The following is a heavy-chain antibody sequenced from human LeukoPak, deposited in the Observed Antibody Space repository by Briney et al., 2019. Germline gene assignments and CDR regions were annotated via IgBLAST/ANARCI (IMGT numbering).Heavy chain of an antibody. Sequence: GGSLRLSCAASGFTVSSNYMSWVRQAPGKGLEWVSAISGSGGGTYYADSVKGRFTISRDNAKNSLYLQMNSLRAEDTAVYYCARAASHSYGLYYYYYYMDVWGKGTTVTVSS. V-gene: IGHV3-21*01. CDR1: GFTVSSNY. CDR2: ISGSGGGT. J-gene: IGHJ6*03. CDR3: ARAASHSYGLYYYYYYMDV. D-gene: IGHD5-18*01.